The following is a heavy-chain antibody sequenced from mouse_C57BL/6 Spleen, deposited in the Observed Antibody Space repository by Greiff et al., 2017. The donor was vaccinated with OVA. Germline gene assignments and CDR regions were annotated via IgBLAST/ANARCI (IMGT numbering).Heavy chain of an antibody. CDR2: INPGSGGP. CDR3: ARNWALDY. J-gene: IGHJ2*01. D-gene: IGHD4-1*01. CDR1: GSAFTNYL. Sequence: QVQLQQSGAELVRPGTSVKVSCKASGSAFTNYLIEWVKQRPGQGLEWIGVINPGSGGPNYNEKFKGKATLTADKSSSTAYMQLSSLTSEDSAVYFCARNWALDYWGQGTTLTVSS. V-gene: IGHV1-54*01.